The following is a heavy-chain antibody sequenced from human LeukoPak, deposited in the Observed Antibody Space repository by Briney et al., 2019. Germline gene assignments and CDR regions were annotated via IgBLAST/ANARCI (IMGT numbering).Heavy chain of an antibody. CDR2: MNPNSGKT. Sequence: ASVKVSCKASGYTFTSYDINWVRQATGQGREWMGWMNPNSGKTGYAQKFQGRVTMTRNTSISTAYMELSSLRSEDTAVYYCARPPAAGWYHIDYWGQGTLVTVSS. V-gene: IGHV1-8*01. CDR3: ARPPAAGWYHIDY. D-gene: IGHD6-13*01. J-gene: IGHJ4*02. CDR1: GYTFTSYD.